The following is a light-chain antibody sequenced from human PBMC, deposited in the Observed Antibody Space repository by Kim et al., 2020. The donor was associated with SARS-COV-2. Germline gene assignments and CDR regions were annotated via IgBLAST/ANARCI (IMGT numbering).Light chain of an antibody. CDR1: SRDVGGYNY. CDR3: SSYTSSSTWV. V-gene: IGLV2-14*04. CDR2: AVS. J-gene: IGLJ3*02. Sequence: QSITISCTGTSRDVGGYNYVSGYQQHPGKAPKLMIYAVSKRPSGVSNRFSGSKSGNTASLTISGLQAEDESDYYCSSYTSSSTWVFGGGTQLTVL.